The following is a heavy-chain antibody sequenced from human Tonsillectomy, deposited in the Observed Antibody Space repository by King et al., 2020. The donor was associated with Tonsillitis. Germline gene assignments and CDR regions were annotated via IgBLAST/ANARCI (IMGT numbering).Heavy chain of an antibody. D-gene: IGHD6-19*01. CDR3: ARGSKIAVAGTWFDP. Sequence: HVQLQQWGAGLLKPSETLSLTCAVYGGSFSGYYWSWIRQPPGKGLEWIGEINHSGSTNYNPSLKSRVTLSVDTSKNQFSLKLCSVTAADTAVYYCARGSKIAVAGTWFDPWGQGTLVTVSS. CDR1: GGSFSGYY. CDR2: INHSGST. V-gene: IGHV4-34*01. J-gene: IGHJ5*02.